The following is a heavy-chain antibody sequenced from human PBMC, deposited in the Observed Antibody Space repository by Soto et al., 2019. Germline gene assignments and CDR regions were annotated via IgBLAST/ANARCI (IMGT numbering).Heavy chain of an antibody. CDR2: MYHSGNT. V-gene: IGHV4-4*02. J-gene: IGHJ4*02. CDR1: GGSISSDNW. Sequence: QVQLQESGPGLVKPSGTLSLTCAVSGGSISSDNWWSWVRQPPGKGLEWIGEMYHSGNTNYNPSLKSRVTISVYKSKNQFSMKMTSVTAADTALYYCARASASSMLRGVIINWGQGTQVTVSS. D-gene: IGHD3-10*01. CDR3: ARASASSMLRGVIIN.